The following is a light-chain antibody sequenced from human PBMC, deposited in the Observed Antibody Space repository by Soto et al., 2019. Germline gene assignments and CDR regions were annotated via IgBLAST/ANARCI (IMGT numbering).Light chain of an antibody. CDR3: QPYNNWPFS. J-gene: IGKJ5*01. CDR2: DVS. V-gene: IGKV3-15*01. Sequence: EIRRTQCPGTLSVSPGERYTLSCMAAQGVTTNFAWYQQKSGQSPSLLIYDVSNRATGVTARFSGSGSETDFTLTISGLRSEDSAVYLCQPYNNWPFSVGPGTRLDIK. CDR1: QGVTTN.